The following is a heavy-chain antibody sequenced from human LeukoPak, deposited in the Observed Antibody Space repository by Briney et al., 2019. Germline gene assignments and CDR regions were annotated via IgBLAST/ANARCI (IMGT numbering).Heavy chain of an antibody. J-gene: IGHJ5*02. CDR3: ARHRGALWFDP. CDR1: GGSISSYY. Sequence: SETLSLTCTVSGGSISSYYWSWIRQPPGKGLEWIGYIYYSASTNYNPSLKSRVTISVDTSKNQFSLKLSSVTAADTAVYYCARHRGALWFDPWGQGTLVTVSS. D-gene: IGHD3-10*01. CDR2: IYYSAST. V-gene: IGHV4-59*08.